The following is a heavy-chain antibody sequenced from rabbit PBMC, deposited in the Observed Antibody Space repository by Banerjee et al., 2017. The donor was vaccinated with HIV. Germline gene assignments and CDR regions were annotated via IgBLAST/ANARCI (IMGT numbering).Heavy chain of an antibody. V-gene: IGHV1S45*01. CDR2: IYVGSGGTT. J-gene: IGHJ6*01. CDR1: GFSFSSSYY. CDR3: ARGYVGSYAL. Sequence: QQQLEESGGGLVKPGGTLTLTCTASGFSFSSSYYMCWVRQAPGKGLEWIACIYVGSGGTTYYASWAKGRFTISKTSSTTVTLQMTSLTAADTATYFCARGYVGSYALWGPGTLVTVS. D-gene: IGHD4-2*01.